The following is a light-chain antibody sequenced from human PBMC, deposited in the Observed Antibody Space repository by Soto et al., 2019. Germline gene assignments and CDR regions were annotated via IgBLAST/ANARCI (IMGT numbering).Light chain of an antibody. CDR3: QQNGSAPPLS. CDR1: QSVSGDF. J-gene: IGKJ4*01. V-gene: IGKV3-20*01. Sequence: EIVLTQSPGTLSLSPGERATLSCRASQSVSGDFLAWYQQKAGQAPRLLIYAASSRATGIPDRFSGSGSGTDFTLTISRLDPDDFAAYYCQQNGSAPPLSFGGGTRVEIK. CDR2: AAS.